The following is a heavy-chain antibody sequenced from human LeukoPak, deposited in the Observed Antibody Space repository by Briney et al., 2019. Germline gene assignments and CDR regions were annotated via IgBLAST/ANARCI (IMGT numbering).Heavy chain of an antibody. CDR3: AKMPNGGWPDY. V-gene: IGHV3-23*01. Sequence: PGGSLRLSRAASGFTFSSYAMSWVRQAPGKGLEWVSAISGSGGSTYYAASVKGRLTISRDNSKNMLYLQMNSLRAEDTAIYYCAKMPNGGWPDYWGQGTLVTVSS. CDR1: GFTFSSYA. CDR2: ISGSGGST. J-gene: IGHJ4*02. D-gene: IGHD2-8*01.